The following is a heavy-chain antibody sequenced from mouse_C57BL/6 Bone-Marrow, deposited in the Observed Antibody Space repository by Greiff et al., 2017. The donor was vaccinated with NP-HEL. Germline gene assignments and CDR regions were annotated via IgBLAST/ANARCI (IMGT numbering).Heavy chain of an antibody. CDR2: INPGSGGT. V-gene: IGHV1-54*01. CDR1: GYAFTNYL. J-gene: IGHJ2*01. Sequence: QVQLQQSGAELVRPGTSVKVSCKASGYAFTNYLIEWVKQRPGLGLEWIGVINPGSGGTNYNEKFKGKATLTADKSSSTAYMQLSSLTSEDSAVYFCARLPNFDYWGQGTTLTVSS. CDR3: ARLPNFDY.